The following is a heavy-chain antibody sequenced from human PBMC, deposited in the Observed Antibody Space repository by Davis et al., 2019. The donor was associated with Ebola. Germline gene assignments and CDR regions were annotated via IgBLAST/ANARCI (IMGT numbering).Heavy chain of an antibody. V-gene: IGHV3-23*01. D-gene: IGHD2-15*01. J-gene: IGHJ2*01. CDR3: AKDPGSGQSAWHFDL. CDR2: VSGGDDST. Sequence: PGGSLRLSCEASGFTFSTCAMTWVRQAPGKGLEWVSEVSGGDDSTYYADSVKGRFSISRDNSKNILYLQLNSLRAEDSAVYYCAKDPGSGQSAWHFDLWGRGTLVTVSS. CDR1: GFTFSTCA.